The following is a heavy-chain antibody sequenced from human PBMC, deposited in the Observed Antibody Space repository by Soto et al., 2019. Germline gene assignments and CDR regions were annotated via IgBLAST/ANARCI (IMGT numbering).Heavy chain of an antibody. V-gene: IGHV4-31*03. D-gene: IGHD2-15*01. J-gene: IGHJ4*02. CDR1: GGSFSSGAYY. CDR3: ARIKGGAAGNFDY. CDR2: IYHSGST. Sequence: QVQLPESGPGLVRPSQTLSLTCTVSGGSFSSGAYYWSWIRQHPVKRLEWIGYIYHSGSTYYNPYLKSCITFSVATSKNQYSLKLSSVTAADTAGYYCARIKGGAAGNFDYWGQGTLVTVSS.